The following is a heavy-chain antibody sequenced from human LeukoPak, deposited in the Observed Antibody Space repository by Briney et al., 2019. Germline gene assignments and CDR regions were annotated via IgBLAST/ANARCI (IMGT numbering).Heavy chain of an antibody. D-gene: IGHD3-22*01. V-gene: IGHV4-34*01. CDR1: GGSFSGYY. Sequence: SETLSLTCAVYGGSFSGYYWSWIRQPPGKGLEWIGEINHSGSTNYNPSLKSRVTISVDTSKDQFSLKLSSVTAADTAVYYCARGWLHNYWGQGTLVTVSS. CDR3: ARGWLHNY. J-gene: IGHJ4*02. CDR2: INHSGST.